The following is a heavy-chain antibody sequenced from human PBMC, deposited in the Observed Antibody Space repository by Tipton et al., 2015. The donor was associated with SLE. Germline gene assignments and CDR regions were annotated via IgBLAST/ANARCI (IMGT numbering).Heavy chain of an antibody. CDR2: IYHSGST. CDR1: GYSISSGYY. D-gene: IGHD3-10*01. V-gene: IGHV4-38-2*02. J-gene: IGHJ1*01. Sequence: TLSLTCAVSGYSISSGYYWGWIRQPPGEGLEWIGSIYHSGSTYYNPSLKSRVTISVDTSKNQFSLKLSSVTAADTAVYYCARDPGGVTAEYFQHWGQGTLVTVSS. CDR3: ARDPGGVTAEYFQH.